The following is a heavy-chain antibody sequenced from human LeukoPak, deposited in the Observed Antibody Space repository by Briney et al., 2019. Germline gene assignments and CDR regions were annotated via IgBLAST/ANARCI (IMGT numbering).Heavy chain of an antibody. V-gene: IGHV4-4*07. J-gene: IGHJ4*02. CDR3: AREMDSSGYYWLDY. Sequence: PSETLSLTXRVSGGSISSYHWSWIRQPAGKELEWVGRIFHSGSTDYNPSLKSRVTMSVDTSKNQFSLNMTSVTAADTAVYYCAREMDSSGYYWLDYWGRGTLVTVSS. CDR2: IFHSGST. D-gene: IGHD3-22*01. CDR1: GGSISSYH.